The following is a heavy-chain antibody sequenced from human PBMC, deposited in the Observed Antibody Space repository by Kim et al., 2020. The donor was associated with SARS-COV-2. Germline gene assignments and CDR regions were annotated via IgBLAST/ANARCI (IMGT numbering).Heavy chain of an antibody. Sequence: SETLSLTCTVSGGSISSGGYYWSWIRQHPGKGLEWIGYIYYSGSTYYNPSLKSRVTISVDTSKNQFSLKLSSVTAADTAVYYCARESELFRDSSGYQIDYWGQRTLVTVSS. D-gene: IGHD3-22*01. CDR1: GGSISSGGYY. CDR2: IYYSGST. CDR3: ARESELFRDSSGYQIDY. J-gene: IGHJ4*02. V-gene: IGHV4-31*03.